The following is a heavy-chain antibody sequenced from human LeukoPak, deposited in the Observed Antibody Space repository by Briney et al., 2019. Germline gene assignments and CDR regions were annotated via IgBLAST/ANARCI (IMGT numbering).Heavy chain of an antibody. CDR1: GTTFSNYE. J-gene: IGHJ4*02. CDR2: VSTGGSTI. D-gene: IGHD4-17*01. Sequence: QPGGSLRLSCAAAGTTFSNYERNWLRQAPGKGLEWVSYVSTGGSTIYYADSVKGRFTVSRDNAKNSLYLQMNSLRAEDTAVFYRARDTTPDYGDYYLDYWGQGTLVTVSS. V-gene: IGHV3-48*03. CDR3: ARDTTPDYGDYYLDY.